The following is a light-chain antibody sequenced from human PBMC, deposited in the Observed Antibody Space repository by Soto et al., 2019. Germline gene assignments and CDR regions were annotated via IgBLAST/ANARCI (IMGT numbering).Light chain of an antibody. CDR2: GAS. Sequence: EIVMTQSPASLSVSPGERVTLSCRASESVSSNLAWYQQKPGQAPRLLMYGASTRATDIPARFSGSGSGTEFTLTISSLQSEDFAVYYCQQYDEWPPWTFGQGTKVDIK. J-gene: IGKJ1*01. V-gene: IGKV3-15*01. CDR3: QQYDEWPPWT. CDR1: ESVSSN.